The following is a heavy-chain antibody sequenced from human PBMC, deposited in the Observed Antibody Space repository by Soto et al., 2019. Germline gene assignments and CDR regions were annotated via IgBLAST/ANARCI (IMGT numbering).Heavy chain of an antibody. V-gene: IGHV1-69*02. Sequence: QVQLVQSGAEVKKPGSSVKVSCKASGGTFSSYTISWVRQAPGQGLEWMGRIITILGIANYAQKFQGSVTITADKSTSTAYMELSSLRAEDTAVYYCARGEQWLVLGDWFDPWGQGTLGTVSS. CDR2: IITILGIA. CDR1: GGTFSSYT. D-gene: IGHD6-19*01. J-gene: IGHJ5*02. CDR3: ARGEQWLVLGDWFDP.